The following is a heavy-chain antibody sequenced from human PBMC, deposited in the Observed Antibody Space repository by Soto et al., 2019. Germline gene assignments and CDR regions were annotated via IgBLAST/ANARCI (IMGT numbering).Heavy chain of an antibody. J-gene: IGHJ5*02. CDR3: ARNVLSSGSSRWFDT. V-gene: IGHV3-33*01. D-gene: IGHD3-10*01. CDR2: IWYDGTTT. CDR1: GFTLSNYG. Sequence: QVQLVESGGGVVQPGRSLTLACVASGFTLSNYGMHWVRQAPGKGLEWVAVIWYDGTTTYSAASVKGRFSISRDKSKNTLFLQLSCLIAEDTSVYYCARNVLSSGSSRWFDTGGQGTLVTVSS.